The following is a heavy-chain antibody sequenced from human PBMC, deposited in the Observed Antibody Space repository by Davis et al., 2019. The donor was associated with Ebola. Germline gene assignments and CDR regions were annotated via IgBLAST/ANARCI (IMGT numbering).Heavy chain of an antibody. V-gene: IGHV4-59*12. J-gene: IGHJ6*04. Sequence: SETLSLTCTVSGGSISSYYWSWIRQPPGKGLEWIGSIYYSGSTYYNPSLKSRVTISVDTSKNQFSLKLSSVTAADTAVYYCARGWDIVLMVYATGYYGMDVWGKGTTVTVSS. CDR3: ARGWDIVLMVYATGYYGMDV. CDR2: IYYSGST. CDR1: GGSISSYY. D-gene: IGHD2-8*01.